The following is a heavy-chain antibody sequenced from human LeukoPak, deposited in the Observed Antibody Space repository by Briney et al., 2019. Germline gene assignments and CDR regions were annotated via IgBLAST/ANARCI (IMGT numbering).Heavy chain of an antibody. J-gene: IGHJ4*02. CDR2: MNPNSGNT. CDR1: GYTFTSYD. D-gene: IGHD6-19*01. Sequence: ASVKVSCKASGYTFTSYDINWVRQATGQGREWMGWMNPNSGNTGYAQKFQGRVTMTRNTSISTAYMELSGLRSEDTAVYYCASPGYSSGWYYLWGQGTLVTVSS. V-gene: IGHV1-8*01. CDR3: ASPGYSSGWYYL.